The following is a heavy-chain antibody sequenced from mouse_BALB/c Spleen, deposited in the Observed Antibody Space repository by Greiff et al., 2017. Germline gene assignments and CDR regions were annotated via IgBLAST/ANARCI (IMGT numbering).Heavy chain of an antibody. CDR1: GFSLTSYG. D-gene: IGHD2-4*01. J-gene: IGHJ4*01. V-gene: IGHV2-2*02. Sequence: QVQLKQSGPGLVQPSQSLSITCTVSGFSLTSYGVHWVRQSPGKGLEWLGVIWSGGSTDYNAAFISRLSISKDNSKSQVFFKMNSLQANDTAIYYCARNANYDYDDEGMDYWGQGTSVTVSS. CDR2: IWSGGST. CDR3: ARNANYDYDDEGMDY.